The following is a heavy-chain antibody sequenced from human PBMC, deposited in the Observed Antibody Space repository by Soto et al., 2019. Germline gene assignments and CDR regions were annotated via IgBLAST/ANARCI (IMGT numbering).Heavy chain of an antibody. D-gene: IGHD3-9*01. Sequence: GGSLRLSGAASGFTFSSYAMSWVRQAPGKGLEWVSAISGSGGSTYYADSVKGRFTISRDNSKNTLYLQMNSLRAEDTAVYYCAKDHWDYDILTRYYKDVSAFDIWGQGTMVTVSS. CDR3: AKDHWDYDILTRYYKDVSAFDI. V-gene: IGHV3-23*01. J-gene: IGHJ3*02. CDR1: GFTFSSYA. CDR2: ISGSGGST.